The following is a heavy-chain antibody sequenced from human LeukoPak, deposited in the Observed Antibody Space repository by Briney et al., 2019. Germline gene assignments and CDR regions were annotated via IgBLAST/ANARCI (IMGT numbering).Heavy chain of an antibody. CDR3: ARRQSLDYYYGMDV. Sequence: GESLKISCKGSGYSFTSYWISWVRPMPGKGLEWMGRIDPDDSYTNFSPSFQGHVTISADKYISTAYLQWSSLKASDTAMYYCARRQSLDYYYGMDVWGQGTTVTVSS. J-gene: IGHJ6*02. CDR2: IDPDDSYT. V-gene: IGHV5-10-1*01. CDR1: GYSFTSYW.